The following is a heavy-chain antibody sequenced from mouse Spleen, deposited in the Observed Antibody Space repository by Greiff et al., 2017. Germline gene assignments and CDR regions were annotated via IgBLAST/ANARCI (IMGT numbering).Heavy chain of an antibody. J-gene: IGHJ4*01. CDR3: ARQKYDYAMDY. V-gene: IGHV5-12-1*01. D-gene: IGHD2-10*02. Sequence: EVQLVESGGGLVKPGGSLKLSCAASGFAFSSYDMSWVRQTPEKRLEWVAYISSGGGSTYYPDTVKGRFTISRDNAKNTLYLQMSSLKSEDTAMYYCARQKYDYAMDYWGQGTSVTVSS. CDR2: ISSGGGST. CDR1: GFAFSSYD.